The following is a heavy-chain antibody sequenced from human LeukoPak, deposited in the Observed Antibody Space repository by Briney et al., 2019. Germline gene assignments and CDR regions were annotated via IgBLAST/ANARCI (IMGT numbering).Heavy chain of an antibody. D-gene: IGHD6-19*01. Sequence: SETLSLTCAVYGGSFSGYYWSWIRQPPGKGLEWIGEINHSGSTNYTPSLKSRVTISVDTSKNQFSLKLSSVTAADTAVYYCARYSSGYSTDYWGQGTLVTVSS. V-gene: IGHV4-34*01. CDR2: INHSGST. CDR3: ARYSSGYSTDY. CDR1: GGSFSGYY. J-gene: IGHJ4*02.